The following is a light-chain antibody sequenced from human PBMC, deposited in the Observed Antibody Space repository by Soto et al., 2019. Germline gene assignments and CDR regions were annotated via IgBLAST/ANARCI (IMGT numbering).Light chain of an antibody. Sequence: DIQMTQSPSTLSASVGDRVIISCRASQSVATWLAWYQQKPGKAPKVVVYDASHVPDGVPGRFRGTGSGTEFTLTISSLQPDDFATYYCQQYNSYSGTFGQGTKVDIK. CDR1: QSVATW. CDR2: DAS. CDR3: QQYNSYSGT. V-gene: IGKV1-5*01. J-gene: IGKJ1*01.